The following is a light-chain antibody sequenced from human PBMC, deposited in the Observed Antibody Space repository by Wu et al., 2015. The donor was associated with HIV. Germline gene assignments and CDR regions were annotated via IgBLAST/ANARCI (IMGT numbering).Light chain of an antibody. CDR1: QSVSGY. CDR3: QQYGDSSYT. J-gene: IGKJ2*01. V-gene: IGKV3-20*01. CDR2: GAS. Sequence: IVLTQSPGTLSLSLGERATLSCRASQSVSGYLAWYQQKPGQAPRLLISGASSRATGIPDRLSGSGSGTDFSLTISRLESEDFAVYYCQQYGDSSYTFGQGTKLEIK.